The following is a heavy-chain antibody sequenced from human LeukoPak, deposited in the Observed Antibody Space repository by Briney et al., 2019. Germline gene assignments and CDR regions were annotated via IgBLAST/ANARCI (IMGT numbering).Heavy chain of an antibody. J-gene: IGHJ4*02. V-gene: IGHV4-39*01. CDR3: ARRRGGSSEVDF. Sequence: SETLSLTCTVSGGSLSRSNYYWGWIRQPPGKGLEWIGNIHSSGSTYYNPSPQSRVTISVDTSKNQFSLKLSSVTAADTAVYYCARRRGGSSEVDFWGQGTVVTVS. CDR2: IHSSGST. D-gene: IGHD6-6*01. CDR1: GGSLSRSNYY.